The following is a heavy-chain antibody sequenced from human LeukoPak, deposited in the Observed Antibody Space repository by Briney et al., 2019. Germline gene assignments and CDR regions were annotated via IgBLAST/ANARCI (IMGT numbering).Heavy chain of an antibody. J-gene: IGHJ4*02. CDR3: AKDDGAAAGYYFDY. D-gene: IGHD6-13*01. CDR1: GFTFSDYA. CDR2: ISGSGGST. Sequence: PGGSLRLSCVASGFTFSDYAMSWVRQAPGKGLEWVSAISGSGGSTYYADSVKGRFTISRDNSKNTLYLQMNSLRAEDTAVYYCAKDDGAAAGYYFDYWGQGTLVTVSS. V-gene: IGHV3-23*01.